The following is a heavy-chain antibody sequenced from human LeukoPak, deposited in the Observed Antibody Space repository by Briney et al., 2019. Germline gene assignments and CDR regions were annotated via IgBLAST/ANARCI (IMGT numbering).Heavy chain of an antibody. CDR1: GGSFSGYY. J-gene: IGHJ4*02. CDR3: ARGPRNFWSGYYSPYFDY. CDR2: INHSGST. V-gene: IGHV4-34*01. D-gene: IGHD3-3*01. Sequence: PSETLSLTCAVYGGSFSGYYWSWIRQPPGKGLEWIGEINHSGSTNYNPSLKSRVTISVDTSKNQFSLKLSSVTAADTAVYYCARGPRNFWSGYYSPYFDYWGQGTLVTVSS.